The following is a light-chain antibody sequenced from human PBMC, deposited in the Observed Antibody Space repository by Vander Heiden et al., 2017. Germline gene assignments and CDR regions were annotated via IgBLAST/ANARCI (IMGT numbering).Light chain of an antibody. CDR1: SSDVGGYNY. Sequence: QSALTQPRPVSGSPGQSVTIPCTGTSSDVGGYNYVLWYQQHPGKAPNLMIYDVSKRPSGVPDRFSGSKSGNTASLTISGLQAEDEADYYCCSYAGSYTWVFGGGTKLTVL. CDR2: DVS. V-gene: IGLV2-11*01. J-gene: IGLJ3*02. CDR3: CSYAGSYTWV.